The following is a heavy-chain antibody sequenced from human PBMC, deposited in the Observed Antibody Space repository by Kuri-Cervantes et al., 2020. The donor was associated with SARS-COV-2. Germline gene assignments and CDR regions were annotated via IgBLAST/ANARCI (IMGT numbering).Heavy chain of an antibody. J-gene: IGHJ4*02. CDR3: ARTLTRFLEWFLFDY. CDR1: GGSISSCY. D-gene: IGHD3-3*01. Sequence: SETLSLTCTVSGGSISSCYWSWIRQPPGKGLEWIGYIYYSGSTYYNPSLKSRVTISVDTSKNQFSLKLSSVTAADTAVYYCARTLTRFLEWFLFDYWGQGTLVTVSS. V-gene: IGHV4-59*08. CDR2: IYYSGST.